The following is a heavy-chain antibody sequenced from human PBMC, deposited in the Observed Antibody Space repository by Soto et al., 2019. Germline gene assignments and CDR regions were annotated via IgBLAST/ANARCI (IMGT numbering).Heavy chain of an antibody. CDR3: ARPKGSYSSGYYYFDY. V-gene: IGHV1-69*13. D-gene: IGHD6-19*01. CDR2: IIPLFGTA. Sequence: GASVTVSCKTSGGTFSTFAIYSVRQAPGQGLEWMGAIIPLFGTADYAQKFQGRVTITADESTSTAYMELSSLRSEDTAVYYCARPKGSYSSGYYYFDYWGQGTLVTVSS. J-gene: IGHJ4*02. CDR1: GGTFSTFA.